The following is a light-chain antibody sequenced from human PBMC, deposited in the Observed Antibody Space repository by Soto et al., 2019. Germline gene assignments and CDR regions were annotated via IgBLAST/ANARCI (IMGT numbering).Light chain of an antibody. CDR3: QQYNTHPLT. Sequence: DIQMTQSPSTLSASVGDRVPITCRASHSISTWLAWYQQKPGKAPKLLIYKASSLEGGVPSRFGGSGSGTLFNITISSLHPDDFATYYCQQYNTHPLTFGGGTTVDIK. J-gene: IGKJ4*01. V-gene: IGKV1-5*03. CDR2: KAS. CDR1: HSISTW.